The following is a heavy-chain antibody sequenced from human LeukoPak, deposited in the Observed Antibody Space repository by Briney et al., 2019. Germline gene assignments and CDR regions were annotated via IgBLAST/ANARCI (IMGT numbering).Heavy chain of an antibody. CDR3: AKDRGSGRHYFDY. Sequence: GGSLRLSCLASGFIFSSHAMSWVRQAPGKGLEWVSGISGSGGNTYYADSVKGRFTISRDNSKNALYLQMNSLRAEDTAVYYCAKDRGSGRHYFDYWGQGTLVTVSS. J-gene: IGHJ4*02. D-gene: IGHD2-15*01. CDR1: GFIFSSHA. V-gene: IGHV3-23*01. CDR2: ISGSGGNT.